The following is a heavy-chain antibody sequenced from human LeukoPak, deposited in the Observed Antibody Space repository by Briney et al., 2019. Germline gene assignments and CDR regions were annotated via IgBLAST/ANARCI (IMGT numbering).Heavy chain of an antibody. J-gene: IGHJ4*02. CDR2: ISSSSSYI. D-gene: IGHD6-19*01. Sequence: GGSLRLSCAASGFTFSSYWMSWVRQAPGKGLEWVSSISSSSSYIYYADSVKGRFTISRDNAKNSLYLQMNSLRAEDTAVYYCARDVGGWYAIYYFDYWGQGTLVTVSS. CDR3: ARDVGGWYAIYYFDY. V-gene: IGHV3-21*01. CDR1: GFTFSSYW.